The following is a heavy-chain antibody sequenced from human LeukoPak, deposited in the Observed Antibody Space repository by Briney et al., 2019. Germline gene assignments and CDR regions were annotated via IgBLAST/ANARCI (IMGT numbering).Heavy chain of an antibody. Sequence: GGSLKLSCAASGFTFSGSGVHWVRQASGKGLEWVGRIKSKINSYATAYAASVKGRFIISRDDSKNTAYLQMNSLKTEDTAVYYCTRLSIRNDGSSDIFDIWGQGAMVTVSS. V-gene: IGHV3-73*01. CDR3: TRLSIRNDGSSDIFDI. D-gene: IGHD1-1*01. CDR1: GFTFSGSG. CDR2: IKSKINSYAT. J-gene: IGHJ3*02.